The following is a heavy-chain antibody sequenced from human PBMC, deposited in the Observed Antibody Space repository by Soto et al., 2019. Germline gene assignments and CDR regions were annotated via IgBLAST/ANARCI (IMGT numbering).Heavy chain of an antibody. CDR2: IYYSGST. Sequence: SETLSLTCTVSGGSISSYYWSWIRQHPGKGLEWIGYIYYSGSTNYNPSLKSRVTISVDTCKNQFSLKLSTVTAEDTAVYYCGRELGDDYGDYYFDYWGQGTLVTVSS. CDR3: GRELGDDYGDYYFDY. D-gene: IGHD4-17*01. V-gene: IGHV4-59*01. CDR1: GGSISSYY. J-gene: IGHJ4*02.